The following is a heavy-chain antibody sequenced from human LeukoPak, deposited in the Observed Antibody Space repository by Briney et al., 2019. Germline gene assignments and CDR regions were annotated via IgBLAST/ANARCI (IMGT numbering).Heavy chain of an antibody. Sequence: GSLRLSCAASGFTFSTYWMTWVRQAPGKGLEWVANIKEDGSREYYVDSVKGRFTISRDNAKSSLYLQMDSLTAEDTAVYYCARDSPGYGAYVSWGQGTLVSVSS. J-gene: IGHJ1*01. CDR2: IKEDGSRE. D-gene: IGHD5-12*01. V-gene: IGHV3-7*01. CDR3: ARDSPGYGAYVS. CDR1: GFTFSTYW.